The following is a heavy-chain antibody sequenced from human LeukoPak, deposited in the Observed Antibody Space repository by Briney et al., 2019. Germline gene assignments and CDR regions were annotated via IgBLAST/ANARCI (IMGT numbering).Heavy chain of an antibody. Sequence: GGSLRLSCAASGFTVSSNYMSWVRQAPGKGLEWVSVIYSGGSTYYADSVKGRFTISRDNSKNTLYLQMNSLRAEDTAVYYCAKSDDYVWGSYRPAGYFDYWGQGTLVTVSS. CDR3: AKSDDYVWGSYRPAGYFDY. V-gene: IGHV3-66*01. J-gene: IGHJ4*02. CDR1: GFTVSSNY. D-gene: IGHD3-16*02. CDR2: IYSGGST.